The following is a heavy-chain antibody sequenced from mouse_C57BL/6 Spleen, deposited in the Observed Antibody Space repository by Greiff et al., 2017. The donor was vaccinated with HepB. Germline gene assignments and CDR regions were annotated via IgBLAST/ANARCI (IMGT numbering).Heavy chain of an antibody. CDR1: GYTFTSYW. CDR3: AREKLYYYGSNYVWFAY. V-gene: IGHV1-53*01. CDR2: INPSNGGT. J-gene: IGHJ3*01. D-gene: IGHD1-1*01. Sequence: QVQLQQPGTELVKPGASVKLSCKASGYTFTSYWMHWVKQRPGQGLEWIGNINPSNGGTNYNEKFKSKATLTVDKSSSTAYMQLSSLTSEDSAVYYCAREKLYYYGSNYVWFAYWGQGTLVTVSA.